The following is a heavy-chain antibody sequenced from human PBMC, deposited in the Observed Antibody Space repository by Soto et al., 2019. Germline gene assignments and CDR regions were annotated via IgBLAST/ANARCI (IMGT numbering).Heavy chain of an antibody. Sequence: GASVKVSCKASGYTFTSYGISWVRQAPGQGLEWMGWISAYNGNTNYAQKLQGRVTMTTDTSTSTAYMELRSLRSDDTAVYYCARGPYNWNYRTVRSDDFDIWGQGTMVTVSS. V-gene: IGHV1-18*04. CDR3: ARGPYNWNYRTVRSDDFDI. J-gene: IGHJ3*02. D-gene: IGHD1-7*01. CDR2: ISAYNGNT. CDR1: GYTFTSYG.